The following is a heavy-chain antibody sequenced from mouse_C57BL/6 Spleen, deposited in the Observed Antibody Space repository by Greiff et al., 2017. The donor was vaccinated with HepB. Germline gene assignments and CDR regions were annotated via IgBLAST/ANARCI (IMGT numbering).Heavy chain of an antibody. Sequence: EVMLVESGEGLVKPGGSLKLSCAASGFTFSSYAMSWVRQTPEKRLEWVAYISSGGDYIYYADTVKGRFTISRDNARNTLYLQMSSLKSEDTAMYYCTRDEVFTTIVAPMDYWGQGTSVTVSS. CDR2: ISSGGDYI. CDR1: GFTFSSYA. J-gene: IGHJ4*01. D-gene: IGHD1-1*01. V-gene: IGHV5-9-1*02. CDR3: TRDEVFTTIVAPMDY.